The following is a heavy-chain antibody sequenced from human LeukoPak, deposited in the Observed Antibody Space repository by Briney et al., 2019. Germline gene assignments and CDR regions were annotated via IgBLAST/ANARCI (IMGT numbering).Heavy chain of an antibody. D-gene: IGHD5-12*01. CDR3: AKDEIVATIRSSGWYYFDY. V-gene: IGHV3-23*01. CDR2: ISGSGGST. J-gene: IGHJ4*02. Sequence: PGGSLRLSCAASGFTFSSYAMSWVRQAPGKGLEWVSAISGSGGSTYYADSVKGRFTISRDNSKNTLYLQMNSLRAEDTAVYYCAKDEIVATIRSSGWYYFDYWGQGTLVTVSS. CDR1: GFTFSSYA.